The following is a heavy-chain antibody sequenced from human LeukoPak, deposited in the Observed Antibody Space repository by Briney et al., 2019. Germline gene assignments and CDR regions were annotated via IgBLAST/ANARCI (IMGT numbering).Heavy chain of an antibody. CDR2: INGANGET. Sequence: GSVTVSFKGSGYTFSAYVLHWVRQAPGQAREWMGWINGANGETRYSENFHGRVTISRDAAAKTSYMELSSLGPEDTAVYYCARGWWDLGEIPFWGQGTLVIVSS. J-gene: IGHJ4*02. D-gene: IGHD1-26*01. CDR1: GYTFSAYV. V-gene: IGHV1-3*01. CDR3: ARGWWDLGEIPF.